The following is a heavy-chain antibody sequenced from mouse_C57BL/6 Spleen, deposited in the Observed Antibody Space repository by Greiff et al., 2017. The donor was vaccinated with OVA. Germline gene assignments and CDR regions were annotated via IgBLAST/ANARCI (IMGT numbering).Heavy chain of an antibody. CDR3: ARGPSYYGSSSYYFDY. CDR2: IYPRSGNT. Sequence: QVQLQQSGAELARPGASVKLSCKASGYTFTSYGISWVKQRTGQGLEWIGEIYPRSGNTYYNEKFKGKATLTADKSSSTAYMELRSLTSEDSAVYFRARGPSYYGSSSYYFDYWGQGTTLTVSS. D-gene: IGHD1-1*01. V-gene: IGHV1-81*01. J-gene: IGHJ2*01. CDR1: GYTFTSYG.